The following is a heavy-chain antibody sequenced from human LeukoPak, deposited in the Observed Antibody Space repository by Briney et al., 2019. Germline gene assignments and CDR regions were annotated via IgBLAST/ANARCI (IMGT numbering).Heavy chain of an antibody. CDR2: ISGSGGST. J-gene: IGHJ4*02. CDR3: AKDPTTVLLWFGESEDY. V-gene: IGHV3-23*01. Sequence: PGGSLRLSCAASGFTFSSYAMSWVRQAPGKGLEWVSAISGSGGSTYYADSVKGRFTISRDNSKNSLYLQMNSLRAEDTAVYYCAKDPTTVLLWFGESEDYWGQGTLVTVSS. D-gene: IGHD3-10*01. CDR1: GFTFSSYA.